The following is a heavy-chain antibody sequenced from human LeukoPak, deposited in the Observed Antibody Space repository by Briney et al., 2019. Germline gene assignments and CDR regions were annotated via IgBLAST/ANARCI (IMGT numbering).Heavy chain of an antibody. CDR3: ARARSVYCSGGSCYWFDP. CDR2: IYTSGST. Sequence: SQTLSLTCTVSGGSISSGSYYWSWIRQPAGKGLEWIGRIYTSGSTNYNPSLKRRVTISVDTSKNQFSLKLSSVTAADTAVYYCARARSVYCSGGSCYWFDPWGQGTLVTVSS. CDR1: GGSISSGSYY. J-gene: IGHJ5*02. V-gene: IGHV4-61*02. D-gene: IGHD2-15*01.